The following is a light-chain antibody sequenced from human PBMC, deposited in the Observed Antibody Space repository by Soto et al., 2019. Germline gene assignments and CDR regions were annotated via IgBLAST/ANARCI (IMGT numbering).Light chain of an antibody. Sequence: IQLTQSPPTLPASVGDRVTLTCRASEGLSNWLAWYQQRPGTAPKLLIYHASILETAVPSRFSGNGSGTEFTLTSSSLQPGDFATYYCQQDRTYSFGQGSRVEI. CDR1: EGLSNW. J-gene: IGKJ1*01. V-gene: IGKV1-5*01. CDR2: HAS. CDR3: QQDRTYS.